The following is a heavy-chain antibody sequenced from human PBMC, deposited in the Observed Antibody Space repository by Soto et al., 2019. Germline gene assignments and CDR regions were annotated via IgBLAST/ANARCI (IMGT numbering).Heavy chain of an antibody. CDR2: INSDGSST. J-gene: IGHJ3*02. CDR3: ARDNYDILTGYSHGQTDAFDI. Sequence: GGSLRLSCAASGFTFSSYWMHWVRQAPGKGLVWVSRINSDGSSTSYADSVKGRFTISRDNAKNTLYLQMNSLRAEDTAVYYCARDNYDILTGYSHGQTDAFDIWGQGTMVTVSS. D-gene: IGHD3-9*01. V-gene: IGHV3-74*01. CDR1: GFTFSSYW.